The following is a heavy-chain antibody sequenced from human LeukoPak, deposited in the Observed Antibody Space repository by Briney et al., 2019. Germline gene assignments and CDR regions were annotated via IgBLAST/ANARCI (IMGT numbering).Heavy chain of an antibody. D-gene: IGHD3-9*01. CDR3: AKDKDGYFDWLTH. CDR2: ISWNSGSI. V-gene: IGHV3-9*01. CDR1: GLTFDDYA. Sequence: GGSLRLSCAASGLTFDDYAMHWVRQAPGKGLEWVSGISWNSGSIGYADSVKGRFTISRDNAKNSLYLQMNSLRAEDTALYYCAKDKDGYFDWLTHWGQGTLVTVSS. J-gene: IGHJ5*02.